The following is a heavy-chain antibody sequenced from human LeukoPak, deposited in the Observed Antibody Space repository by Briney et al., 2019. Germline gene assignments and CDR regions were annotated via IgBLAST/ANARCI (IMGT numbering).Heavy chain of an antibody. V-gene: IGHV3-21*01. J-gene: IGHJ4*02. CDR2: IRGDSTET. CDR1: GFTFSSYS. D-gene: IGHD3-3*01. CDR3: ARGHFGVVLDY. Sequence: TGGSLRLSCEGSGFTFSSYSMIWVRQAPGKGLEWVSSIRGDSTETRHADSLMGRFTIYRDNAKKSLYLQMNSLRAEDTAVYYCARGHFGVVLDYWGQGTLVTVSS.